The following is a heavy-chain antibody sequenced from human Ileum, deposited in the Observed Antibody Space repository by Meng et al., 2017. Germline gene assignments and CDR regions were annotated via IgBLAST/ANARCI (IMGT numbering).Heavy chain of an antibody. J-gene: IGHJ4*02. CDR3: TTRLVTTNDY. D-gene: IGHD4-17*01. CDR1: GFTFRNVC. Sequence: GESLKISCAASGFTFRNVCMNWVRQAPGKGREWVGRVKTKREGGLTDDAAPSKGRFTISRDDSKSTLYLQMNNLTTEDTAVYYCTTRLVTTNDYWGQGTLVTVSS. V-gene: IGHV3-15*01. CDR2: VKTKREGGLT.